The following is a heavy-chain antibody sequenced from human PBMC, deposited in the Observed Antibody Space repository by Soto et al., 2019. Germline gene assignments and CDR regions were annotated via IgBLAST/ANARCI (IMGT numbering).Heavy chain of an antibody. CDR2: VSGSGGST. Sequence: EVQLLESGGGLVQPGGSLRLSCAASGFTFSSYAMNWVRQAPGKGLEWVSVVSGSGGSTYYADSVQGRFTISRDNPKNTLYLQMNSLRAEDTAIYYCARRGPGTYFDYWGQGTLVTVSS. CDR1: GFTFSSYA. D-gene: IGHD6-13*01. CDR3: ARRGPGTYFDY. J-gene: IGHJ4*02. V-gene: IGHV3-23*01.